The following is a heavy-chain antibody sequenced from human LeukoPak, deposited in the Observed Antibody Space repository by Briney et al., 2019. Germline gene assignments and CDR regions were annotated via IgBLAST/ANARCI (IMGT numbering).Heavy chain of an antibody. Sequence: SETLSLTCTVSGGSISSYYWSWIRQPPGKGLEWIGYIYYSGSTNYNPSLKSRVTISVDTSKNQFSLKLSSVTAADTAVYYCARHALVRTSALDYYDRPVVPRDWYFDLWGRGTLVTVSS. CDR3: ARHALVRTSALDYYDRPVVPRDWYFDL. J-gene: IGHJ2*01. CDR2: IYYSGST. CDR1: GGSISSYY. D-gene: IGHD3-22*01. V-gene: IGHV4-59*08.